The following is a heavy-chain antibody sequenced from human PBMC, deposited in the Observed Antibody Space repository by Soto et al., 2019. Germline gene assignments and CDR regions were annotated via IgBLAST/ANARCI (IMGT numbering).Heavy chain of an antibody. Sequence: GGSLRRSCADSGFTFSSYAMHWVRQAPGKGLEWVAVISYDGSNKYYADSVKGRFTISRDNSKNTLYLQMNSLRAEDTAVYYCATSVGATTQFDYWGQGTLVTLS. CDR2: ISYDGSNK. CDR3: ATSVGATTQFDY. CDR1: GFTFSSYA. D-gene: IGHD1-26*01. V-gene: IGHV3-30-3*01. J-gene: IGHJ4*02.